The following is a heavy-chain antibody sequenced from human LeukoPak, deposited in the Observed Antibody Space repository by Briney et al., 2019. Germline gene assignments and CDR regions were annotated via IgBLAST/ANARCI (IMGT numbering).Heavy chain of an antibody. CDR2: ISGSGGST. CDR3: ASERFGAFDI. D-gene: IGHD3-16*01. J-gene: IGHJ3*02. Sequence: GGSLRLSCTASGFTFSSYAMSWVRQAPGKGLEWVSAISGSGGSTYYADSVKGRFTVSRDNAQNTLYLQLNSLRAEDTAVYYCASERFGAFDIWGQGTMVTVSS. CDR1: GFTFSSYA. V-gene: IGHV3-23*01.